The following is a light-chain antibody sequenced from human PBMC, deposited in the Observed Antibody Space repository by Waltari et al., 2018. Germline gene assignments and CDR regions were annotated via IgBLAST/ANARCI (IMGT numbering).Light chain of an antibody. Sequence: EIVLTQSPATLSLSPGERATLSCRASQSVGTYFAWYQHKPGQAPRLLIHDASSRATGIPARFSGSGSGTDFTLTISSLEPEDFAVYYCQQHSNWPLTFGGGTKVEIK. CDR2: DAS. V-gene: IGKV3-11*01. CDR1: QSVGTY. CDR3: QQHSNWPLT. J-gene: IGKJ4*01.